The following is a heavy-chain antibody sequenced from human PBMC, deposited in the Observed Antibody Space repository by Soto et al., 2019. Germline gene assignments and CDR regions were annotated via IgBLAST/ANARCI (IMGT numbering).Heavy chain of an antibody. CDR3: ARRFNYYDSSVSYSDRSPYYYFDL. CDR1: GYTFINNG. D-gene: IGHD3-22*01. Sequence: QVQLVQSGAEVKKPGASVKVSCKASGYTFINNGISWVRQAPGQGLEWMGWISGYNGNKKYAQKVQGRVIMTKDTATSTAYMELRSLRSDDTAVYYCARRFNYYDSSVSYSDRSPYYYFDLWGRGTLVTVS. V-gene: IGHV1-18*01. J-gene: IGHJ2*01. CDR2: ISGYNGNK.